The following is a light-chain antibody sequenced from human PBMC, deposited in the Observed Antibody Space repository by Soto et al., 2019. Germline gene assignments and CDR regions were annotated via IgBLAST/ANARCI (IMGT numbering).Light chain of an antibody. V-gene: IGKV3-20*01. CDR2: GAS. Sequence: EIVLTQSPGTLSLSPEERATLSCRASQSISSTYLAWYQQKFGQAPRLLIYGASSRATGIADRFSGSGSGTDFTLTISSLEPEDFAVYYCQQFGSAPWTFGQGTKVEVK. CDR1: QSISSTY. CDR3: QQFGSAPWT. J-gene: IGKJ1*01.